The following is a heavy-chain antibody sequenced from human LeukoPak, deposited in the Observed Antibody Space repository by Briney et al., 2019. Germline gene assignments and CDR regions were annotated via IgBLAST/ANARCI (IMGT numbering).Heavy chain of an antibody. CDR1: GFTFSSYD. CDR3: VRASRGWYYFDY. Sequence: GGSLRLSCAASGFTFSSYDMHWVRQVTGKGLEWVSAIGTAGDPYYPGSVKGRFTISREIAKNSLYLQMNSLRDGDTAVYYCVRASRGWYYFDYWGQGTLVTVSS. CDR2: IGTAGDP. V-gene: IGHV3-13*05. J-gene: IGHJ4*02. D-gene: IGHD6-19*01.